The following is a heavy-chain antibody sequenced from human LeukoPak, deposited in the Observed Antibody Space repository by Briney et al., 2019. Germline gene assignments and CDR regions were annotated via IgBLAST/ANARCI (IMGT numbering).Heavy chain of an antibody. CDR2: INPNSGGT. V-gene: IGHV1-2*02. CDR1: GYTFTGYY. J-gene: IGHJ4*02. D-gene: IGHD6-19*01. CDR3: ARVGTGKSSGWTGYFDY. Sequence: GASVKVSCKASGYTFTGYYMHWVRQAPGQGLEWMGWINPNSGGTNYAQKFQGRVTMTRDTSISTAHMELSRLRSDDTAVYYCARVGTGKSSGWTGYFDYWGQGTLVTVSS.